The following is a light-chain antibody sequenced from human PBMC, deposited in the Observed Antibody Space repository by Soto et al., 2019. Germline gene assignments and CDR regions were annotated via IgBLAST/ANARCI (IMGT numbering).Light chain of an antibody. CDR3: QQYNSYSRT. V-gene: IGKV1-5*01. CDR1: QSISSW. CDR2: DAS. J-gene: IGKJ1*01. Sequence: DSPMTQSPSTLSASVGDRVTITCRASQSISSWLAWYQQKPGKAPKLLIYDASSLESGVPSRFSGSGSGSEFTLTISSLQPDDFATYYCQQYNSYSRTFGQGTKVEIK.